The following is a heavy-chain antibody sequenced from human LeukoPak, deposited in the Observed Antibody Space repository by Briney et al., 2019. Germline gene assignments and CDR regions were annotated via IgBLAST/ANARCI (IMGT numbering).Heavy chain of an antibody. J-gene: IGHJ6*04. CDR3: AELGITMIGGV. V-gene: IGHV3-66*01. D-gene: IGHD3-10*02. Sequence: PGGSLRLSCAASGFTVSSHYMSWVRQAPGKGLEWVSLIYSGGTTYYADSVKGRFIISRDNSKSTLYLQMNSLRAEDTAVYYCAELGITMIGGVWGKGTTVTISS. CDR1: GFTVSSHY. CDR2: IYSGGTT.